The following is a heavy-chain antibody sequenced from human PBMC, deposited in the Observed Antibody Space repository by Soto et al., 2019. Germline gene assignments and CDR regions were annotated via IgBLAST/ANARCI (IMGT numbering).Heavy chain of an antibody. V-gene: IGHV1-69*02. Sequence: QVQLVQSGAEVKKPGSSVKVSCKASGGTFSSYTISWVRQAPGQGLEWMGRIIPILGIATYAQKFQGRVTITADKAMSTAYLGLSSLRSEDTSVYYGALTVVSLRYYGAGSYLGYWGEGTLVAVSS. CDR2: IIPILGIA. CDR3: ALTVVSLRYYGAGSYLGY. J-gene: IGHJ4*02. D-gene: IGHD3-10*01. CDR1: GGTFSSYT.